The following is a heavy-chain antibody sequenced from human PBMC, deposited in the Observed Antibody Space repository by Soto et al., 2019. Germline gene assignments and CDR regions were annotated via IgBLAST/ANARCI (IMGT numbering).Heavy chain of an antibody. CDR2: MNPNSGNT. J-gene: IGHJ4*02. CDR3: AIGRYSITWYYAFDY. D-gene: IGHD6-13*01. V-gene: IGHV1-8*01. CDR1: GYTFTTYD. Sequence: QVQLVQSGAEVKKPGASVKVSCKASGYTFTTYDINWVRQATGEGLEWMGWMNPNSGNTGHAQKFQGRVTLTRDTSISTAYMELNSLRSEDTAVYYCAIGRYSITWYYAFDYWGQGTLVTVSS.